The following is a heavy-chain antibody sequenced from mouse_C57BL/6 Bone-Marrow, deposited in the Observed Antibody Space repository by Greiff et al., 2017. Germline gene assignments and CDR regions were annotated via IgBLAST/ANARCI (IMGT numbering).Heavy chain of an antibody. Sequence: EVKVVESGGGLVKPGGSLKLSCAASGFTFSDYGMHWVRQAPEKGLEWVAYISSGSSTIYYADTVKGRFTISRDNAKNTLFLQMTSLRSEDTAMYYCARSGGRGTWYFDYRGQGTTLTVSS. CDR3: ARSGGRGTWYFDY. D-gene: IGHD4-1*01. CDR1: GFTFSDYG. J-gene: IGHJ2*01. V-gene: IGHV5-17*01. CDR2: ISSGSSTI.